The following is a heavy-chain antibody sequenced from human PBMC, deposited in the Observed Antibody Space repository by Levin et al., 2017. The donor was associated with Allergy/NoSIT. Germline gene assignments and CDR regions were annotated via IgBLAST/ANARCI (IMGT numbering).Heavy chain of an antibody. J-gene: IGHJ6*03. Sequence: SETLSLTCTVSSGSINSNFYWGWLRQPPGKGLEWIAGVSYSSSTYYNPSFKGRVTISVDTSKNQFSLKLTFLTAADTAIHYCARLLYRHNYYYYYYMDVWGRGTAVTVSS. V-gene: IGHV4-39*01. CDR3: ARLLYRHNYYYYYYMDV. CDR2: VSYSSST. D-gene: IGHD4-11*01. CDR1: SGSINSNFY.